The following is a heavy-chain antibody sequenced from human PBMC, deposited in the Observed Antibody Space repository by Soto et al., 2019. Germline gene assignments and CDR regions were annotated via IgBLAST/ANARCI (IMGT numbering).Heavy chain of an antibody. CDR2: IIPIFGTA. J-gene: IGHJ4*02. V-gene: IGHV1-69*13. CDR1: GGTFSSYA. Sequence: ASVKVSCKASGGTFSSYAISWVRQAPGQGLEWMGGIIPIFGTANYAQKFQGRVTITADESTSTAYMELSSLRSEDTDVYYCARDIRYCSGGSCYFPPPYYWGQGTLVTVSS. CDR3: ARDIRYCSGGSCYFPPPYY. D-gene: IGHD2-15*01.